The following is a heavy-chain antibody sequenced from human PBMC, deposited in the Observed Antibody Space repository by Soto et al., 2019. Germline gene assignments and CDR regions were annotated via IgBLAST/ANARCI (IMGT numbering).Heavy chain of an antibody. Sequence: GASVKVSCKASGYTFTSYGISWVRQAPGQGLEWMGWISAYNGNTNYAQKLQGRVTMTTDTSTSIAYMELRSLRSDDTAVYYCAREGWYGGSHRNPNPYWGQGTLVTVSS. V-gene: IGHV1-18*01. CDR3: AREGWYGGSHRNPNPY. J-gene: IGHJ4*02. CDR2: ISAYNGNT. CDR1: GYTFTSYG. D-gene: IGHD1-26*01.